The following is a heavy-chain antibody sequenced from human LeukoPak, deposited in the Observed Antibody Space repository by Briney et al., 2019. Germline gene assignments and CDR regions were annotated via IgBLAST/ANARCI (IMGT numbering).Heavy chain of an antibody. D-gene: IGHD5-12*01. CDR2: ISSSSSYI. Sequence: GGSLRLSCAASGFTFSSYSMNWVRQAPGKGLEWVSSISSSSSYIYYADSVKGRFTISRDNAKNSLYLQMNSLRAEDTAVYYCARDSFRVATTTFYYYYYMDVWGKGTTVTVSS. CDR1: GFTFSSYS. J-gene: IGHJ6*03. CDR3: ARDSFRVATTTFYYYYYMDV. V-gene: IGHV3-21*01.